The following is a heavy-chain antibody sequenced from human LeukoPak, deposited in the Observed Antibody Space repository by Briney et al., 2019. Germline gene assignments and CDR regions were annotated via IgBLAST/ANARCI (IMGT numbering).Heavy chain of an antibody. CDR2: IRYDGSNK. CDR3: AKDHGSSGWEKDAFDI. V-gene: IGHV3-30*02. J-gene: IGHJ3*02. D-gene: IGHD6-19*01. Sequence: GGSLRLSCAASGFTFSSYGMHWVRQAPGKGLEWVAFIRYDGSNKYYADSVKGRFTISRDNSKNTLYLQMNSLRAEDTAVYYCAKDHGSSGWEKDAFDIWGQGTMVTVSS. CDR1: GFTFSSYG.